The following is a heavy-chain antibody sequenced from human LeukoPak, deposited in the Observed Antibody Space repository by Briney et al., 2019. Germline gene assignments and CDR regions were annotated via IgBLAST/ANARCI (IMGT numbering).Heavy chain of an antibody. CDR3: ARDSSGYYHFDY. Sequence: SETLSLTCTVSGGSISSYYWSWIRQPPGKGLEWIGYIYYGGSTNYNPSLKSRVTISVDTSKNQFSLKLSSVTAADTAVYYCARDSSGYYHFDYWGQGTLVTVSS. CDR2: IYYGGST. CDR1: GGSISSYY. D-gene: IGHD3-22*01. V-gene: IGHV4-59*01. J-gene: IGHJ4*02.